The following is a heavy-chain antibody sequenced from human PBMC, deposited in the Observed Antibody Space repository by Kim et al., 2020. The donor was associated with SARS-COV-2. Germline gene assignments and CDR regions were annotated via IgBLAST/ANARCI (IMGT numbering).Heavy chain of an antibody. V-gene: IGHV3-23*01. CDR2: ISASGDRT. J-gene: IGHJ2*01. CDR1: GFIFSNYA. Sequence: AGSLRLSCAASGFIFSNYAMNWVRLAPGKGLEWVSAISASGDRTYYADSEKGRFTISRDNSNLYLQMNSLRAEDTAIYYCAKYVVVAGTRYFDLWGRGTL. CDR3: AKYVVVAGTRYFDL. D-gene: IGHD2-15*01.